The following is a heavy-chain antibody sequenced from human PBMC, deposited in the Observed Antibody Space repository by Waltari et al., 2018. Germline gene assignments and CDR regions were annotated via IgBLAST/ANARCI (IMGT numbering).Heavy chain of an antibody. D-gene: IGHD1-7*01. CDR2: IYHSGST. CDR1: GYSISSGYY. J-gene: IGHJ4*02. V-gene: IGHV4-38-2*01. Sequence: QVQLQESGPGLVKPSETLSLTCAVSGYSISSGYYWGWIRQPPGKGLEWIGSIYHSGSTYYNPSLKSRVTISVDTSKNQFSLKLSSVTAADTAVYYCARVGGVTGTAYYFDYWGQGTLVTVSS. CDR3: ARVGGVTGTAYYFDY.